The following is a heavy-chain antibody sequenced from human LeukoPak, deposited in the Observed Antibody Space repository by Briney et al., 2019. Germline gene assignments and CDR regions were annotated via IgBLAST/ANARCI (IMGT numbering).Heavy chain of an antibody. CDR2: IYYSGST. CDR1: GGSISSSSYY. V-gene: IGHV4-39*07. CDR3: ASIPGWFDP. J-gene: IGHJ5*02. Sequence: SETLSLTCTVSGGSISSSSYYWGWIRQPPGKGLEWIGSIYYSGSTYYNPSLKCRFTISIDTSKHQFSLKLSSVTAADTAVYYCASIPGWFDPWGQGTLVTVSS.